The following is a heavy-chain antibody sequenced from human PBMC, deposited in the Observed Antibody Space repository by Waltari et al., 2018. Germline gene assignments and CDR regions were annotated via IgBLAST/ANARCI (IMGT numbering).Heavy chain of an antibody. D-gene: IGHD3-22*01. V-gene: IGHV3-21*01. CDR2: ISRSSSYI. CDR3: ARGIITMIVVGDGAFDI. CDR1: GFTFSSYS. Sequence: EVQLVESGGGLVKPGGSLRLSCAASGFTFSSYSMNWVRQAPGKGLEWVSSISRSSSYIYYADSVKGRFTISRDNAKNSLYLQMNSLRAEDTAVYYCARGIITMIVVGDGAFDIWGQGTMVTVSS. J-gene: IGHJ3*02.